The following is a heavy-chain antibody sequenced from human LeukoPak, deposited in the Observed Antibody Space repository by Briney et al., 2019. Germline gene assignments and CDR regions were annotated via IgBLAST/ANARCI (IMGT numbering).Heavy chain of an antibody. CDR3: ARDGLTGGSDY. J-gene: IGHJ4*02. CDR1: GGSISGDY. D-gene: IGHD7-27*01. CDR2: IHSSGST. Sequence: SETLSLTCTVSGGSISGDYWSWIRQSPGKGLEWIAYIHSSGSTSYNPSLKSRVTISVDTSKNEFSLKLTSVNAADTAVYYCARDGLTGGSDYWGQGTLVTVSS. V-gene: IGHV4-59*01.